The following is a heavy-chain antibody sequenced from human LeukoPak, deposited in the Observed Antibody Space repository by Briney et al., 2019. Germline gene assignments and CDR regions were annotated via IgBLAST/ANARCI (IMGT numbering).Heavy chain of an antibody. V-gene: IGHV1-46*01. Sequence: ASVKASCKTSGYSFTNYYIQWVRLAPGQGPEYMGISYPSDGNAIYAQKFRGRVTMTRDTSTSTVYMELSSLTSEDTAVYYCARDSHNYACDYWGQGTLVTVSS. CDR3: ARDSHNYACDY. CDR1: GYSFTNYY. D-gene: IGHD4-11*01. CDR2: SYPSDGNA. J-gene: IGHJ4*02.